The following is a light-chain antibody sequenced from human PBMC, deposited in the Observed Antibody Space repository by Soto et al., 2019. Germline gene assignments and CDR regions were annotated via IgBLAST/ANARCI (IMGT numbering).Light chain of an antibody. CDR3: QKSYSTPPGR. V-gene: IGKV1-5*01. J-gene: IGKJ1*01. CDR2: DAS. Sequence: DIQMTQSPSTLSASVGDRVTITCRASQSISSWLAWYQQKPGKAPKLLIYDASTVQSGVPSRFSASGSGTDFTLTISRLQPEDFATYYCQKSYSTPPGRFGQGTKG. CDR1: QSISSW.